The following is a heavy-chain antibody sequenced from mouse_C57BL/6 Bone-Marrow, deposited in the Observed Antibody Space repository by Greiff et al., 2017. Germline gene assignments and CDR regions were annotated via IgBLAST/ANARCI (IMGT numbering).Heavy chain of an antibody. CDR3: ARNYDYLEAWFAY. D-gene: IGHD2-4*01. V-gene: IGHV1-81*01. Sequence: VQLQQSGAELARPGASVKLSCKASGYTFTSYGISWVKQRTGQGLEWIGEINPRSGNTYYNEKFKGKATLTADKSSSTAYMELRSLTSEDSAVYFCARNYDYLEAWFAYWGQGTLVTVSA. J-gene: IGHJ3*01. CDR2: INPRSGNT. CDR1: GYTFTSYG.